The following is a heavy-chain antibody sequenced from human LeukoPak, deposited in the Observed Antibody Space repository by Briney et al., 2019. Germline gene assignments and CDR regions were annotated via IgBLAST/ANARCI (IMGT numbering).Heavy chain of an antibody. CDR2: MNPNSGNT. D-gene: IGHD6-13*01. CDR1: GYIFTSYD. CDR3: ARGFDGSSSSYYYYYYMDV. Sequence: ASVKVSCKASGYIFTSYDINWVRQATGQGLEWMGWMNPNSGNTGYAQKFQGRVTMTRNTSISTAYMELSSLRSEDTAVYYCARGFDGSSSSYYYYYYMDVWGKGTTVTVSS. J-gene: IGHJ6*03. V-gene: IGHV1-8*01.